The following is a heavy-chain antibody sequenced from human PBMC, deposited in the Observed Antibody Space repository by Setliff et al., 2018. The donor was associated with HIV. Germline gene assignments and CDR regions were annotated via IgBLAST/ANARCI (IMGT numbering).Heavy chain of an antibody. CDR1: GFTFSSYS. J-gene: IGHJ6*03. V-gene: IGHV3-48*01. CDR3: ARGPNRYSGTYSYYYYMDV. Sequence: PGGSLRLSCAASGFTFSSYSMNWVRQAPGKGLEWVSYISSSSSTIYYADSVKGRFTISRDNAKNSLYLQMNSLRVEDTAVYYCARGPNRYSGTYSYYYYMDVWGKGTTVTVSS. D-gene: IGHD1-26*01. CDR2: ISSSSSTI.